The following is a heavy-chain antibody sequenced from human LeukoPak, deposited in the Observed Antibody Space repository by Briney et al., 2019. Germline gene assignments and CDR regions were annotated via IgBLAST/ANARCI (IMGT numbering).Heavy chain of an antibody. D-gene: IGHD6-13*01. CDR1: VFTFSSYA. J-gene: IGHJ4*02. V-gene: IGHV3-23*01. Sequence: GGSLRLSCAASVFTFSSYAMSWVRQAPGKGLEWVSGISGSGGSTYYADSVKGRFTISRDNSRNTLYLQMNSPRAEDTAVYYCASLPGYSSGWYEVNYWGQGTLVTVSS. CDR2: ISGSGGST. CDR3: ASLPGYSSGWYEVNY.